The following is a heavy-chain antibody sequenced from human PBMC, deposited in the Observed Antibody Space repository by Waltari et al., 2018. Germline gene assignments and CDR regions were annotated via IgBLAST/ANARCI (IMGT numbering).Heavy chain of an antibody. CDR3: TSDHGLSWPLD. V-gene: IGHV3-53*01. CDR2: IYRGGET. Sequence: ELHLVESGRGLFHSGESVRLFCDASGVLVSNNYMSWVRQPPGKGLELVSFIYRGGETYYADSVKGRFTISRDNSKNTLDLQMNNVRAEDTAVYYCTSDHGLSWPLDWGQGTMVTVSS. D-gene: IGHD6-13*01. J-gene: IGHJ4*02. CDR1: GVLVSNNY.